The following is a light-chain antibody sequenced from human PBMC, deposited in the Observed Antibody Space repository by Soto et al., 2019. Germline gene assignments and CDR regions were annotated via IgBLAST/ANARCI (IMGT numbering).Light chain of an antibody. CDR2: KAS. CDR3: QQYNRSPT. Sequence: DIQMTQSPSTLSASVGDRVTITCRASQSISSWLAWYQQKPGKAPKLLSYKASSLESGVPSRFSGSGSGTEFNLTISSLQPDDFATYYCQQYNRSPTFGQGTKVEIK. CDR1: QSISSW. V-gene: IGKV1-5*03. J-gene: IGKJ1*01.